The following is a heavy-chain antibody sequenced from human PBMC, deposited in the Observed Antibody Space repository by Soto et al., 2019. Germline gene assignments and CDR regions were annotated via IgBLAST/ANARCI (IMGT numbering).Heavy chain of an antibody. CDR1: GFTFDDYA. D-gene: IGHD3-10*01. CDR2: ISWNSGSI. V-gene: IGHV3-9*01. J-gene: IGHJ4*02. Sequence: EVQLVESGGGLVQPGRSLRLSCAASGFTFDDYAMHWVRQAPGKGLEWVSGISWNSGSIGYADSVKGRFTISRDNAKNSLHLQMNSLRAEDTALYYCAKDTRGFGESTSFDYWGQGTLVTVSS. CDR3: AKDTRGFGESTSFDY.